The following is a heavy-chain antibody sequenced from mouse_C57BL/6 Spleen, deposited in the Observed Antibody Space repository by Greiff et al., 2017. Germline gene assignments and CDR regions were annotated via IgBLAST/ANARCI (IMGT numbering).Heavy chain of an antibody. CDR1: GYTFTDYY. CDR2: INPNNGGT. CDR3: ARGDDGYYYYAMDY. Sequence: VQLQQSGPELVKPGASVKISCKASGYTFTDYYMNWVQQSHGKSLEWIGDINPNNGGTSYNQKFKGKATLTVDKSSSTAYMELRSLTSEDSAVYYCARGDDGYYYYAMDYWGQGTSVTVSS. J-gene: IGHJ4*01. V-gene: IGHV1-26*01. D-gene: IGHD2-3*01.